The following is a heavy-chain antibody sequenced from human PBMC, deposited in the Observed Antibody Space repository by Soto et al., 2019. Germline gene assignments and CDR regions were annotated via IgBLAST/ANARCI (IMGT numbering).Heavy chain of an antibody. J-gene: IGHJ4*02. CDR1: GYTFTSYY. Sequence: ASVKVSCKASGYTFTSYYMHWVRQAPGQGLERMGIINPSGGSTSYAQKFQGRVTMTRDTSTSTVYMELSSLKSEDTAVYYCARDYSITMIVVGPQYYFDYWGQGTLVTVSS. CDR3: ARDYSITMIVVGPQYYFDY. V-gene: IGHV1-46*01. D-gene: IGHD3-22*01. CDR2: INPSGGST.